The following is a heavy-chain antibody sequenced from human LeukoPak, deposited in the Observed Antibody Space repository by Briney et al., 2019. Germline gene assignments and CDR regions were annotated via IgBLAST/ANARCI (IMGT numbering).Heavy chain of an antibody. D-gene: IGHD5-12*01. CDR1: GGTFSSYT. V-gene: IGHV1-69*04. Sequence: ASVKVSCKASGGTFSSYTISWVRQAPGQGLEWMGRIIPILGIANYAQKFQGRVTITADKSTSTAYMELSSLRSEDTAVCYCARDKGGYDSGFDYWGQGTLVTVSS. CDR2: IIPILGIA. CDR3: ARDKGGYDSGFDY. J-gene: IGHJ4*02.